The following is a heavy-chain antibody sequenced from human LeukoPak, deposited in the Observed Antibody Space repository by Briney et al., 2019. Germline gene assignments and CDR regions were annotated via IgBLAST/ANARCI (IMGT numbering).Heavy chain of an antibody. J-gene: IGHJ4*02. Sequence: GGSLRLSCAASGFTFSSYWMSWVRQAPGKGLEWVANIKQDGSEKYYVDSVKGRFTISRDNAKSSLYLQMNSLRAEDTAVYYCARDKYYYDSSGYYGTNGGFDYWGQGTLVTVSS. CDR3: ARDKYYYDSSGYYGTNGGFDY. CDR1: GFTFSSYW. CDR2: IKQDGSEK. V-gene: IGHV3-7*01. D-gene: IGHD3-22*01.